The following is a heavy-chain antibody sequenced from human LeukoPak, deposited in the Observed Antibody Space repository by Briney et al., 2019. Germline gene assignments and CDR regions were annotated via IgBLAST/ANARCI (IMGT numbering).Heavy chain of an antibody. CDR3: ARDLTRITIFNAFDI. V-gene: IGHV4-30-2*01. Sequence: SQTLSLACTVSGGSISSGGYYWSWIRQPPGKGLEWIGYIYHSGSTYYNPSLKSRVTISVDRSKNQFSLKLSSVTAADTAVYYCARDLTRITIFNAFDIWGQGTMVTVSS. J-gene: IGHJ3*02. CDR1: GGSISSGGYY. CDR2: IYHSGST. D-gene: IGHD3-3*01.